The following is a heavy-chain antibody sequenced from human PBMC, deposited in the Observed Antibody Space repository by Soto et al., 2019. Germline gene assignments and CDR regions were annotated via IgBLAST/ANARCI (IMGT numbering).Heavy chain of an antibody. V-gene: IGHV1-69*02. D-gene: IGHD2-15*01. Sequence: GASVKVSCKASGGTFSSYTISWVRQAPGQGLKWMGRIIPILGIANYAQKFQGRVTITADKSTSTAYMELSSLRSEDTAVYYCARGKDIVVVVAAIGAPTYYYYGMDVWGQGTTVTVSS. CDR1: GGTFSSYT. J-gene: IGHJ6*02. CDR3: ARGKDIVVVVAAIGAPTYYYYGMDV. CDR2: IIPILGIA.